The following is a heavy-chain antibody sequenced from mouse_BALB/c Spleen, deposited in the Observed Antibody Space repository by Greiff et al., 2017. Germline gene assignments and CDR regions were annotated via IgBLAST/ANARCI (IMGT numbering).Heavy chain of an antibody. J-gene: IGHJ4*01. CDR3: AREYCGSNYAMDY. CDR1: GFSLTSYG. D-gene: IGHD1-1*01. CDR2: IWAGGST. V-gene: IGHV2-9*02. Sequence: QVQLKESGPGLVAPSQSLSITCTVSGFSLTSYGVHWVRQPPGKGLEWLGVIWAGGSTNYNSALMSRLSISKDNSKSQVFLKMNGLQTDDTAMYYCAREYCGSNYAMDYWGQGTSVTVSS.